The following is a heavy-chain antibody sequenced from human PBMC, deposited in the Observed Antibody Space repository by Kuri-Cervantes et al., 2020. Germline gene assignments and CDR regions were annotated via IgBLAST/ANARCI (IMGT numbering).Heavy chain of an antibody. J-gene: IGHJ3*02. CDR1: GGSISGYY. CDR3: ARAESYYDILTGYFRFGDVFDI. V-gene: IGHV4-59*01. Sequence: GSLRLSCTVSGGSISGYYWSWIRQPPGKGLEWIGYIYYSGSTNYNPSLKSRVTISVDTSKNQFSLKLSSVTAADTAVYYCARAESYYDILTGYFRFGDVFDIWGQGTMVTVSS. D-gene: IGHD3-9*01. CDR2: IYYSGST.